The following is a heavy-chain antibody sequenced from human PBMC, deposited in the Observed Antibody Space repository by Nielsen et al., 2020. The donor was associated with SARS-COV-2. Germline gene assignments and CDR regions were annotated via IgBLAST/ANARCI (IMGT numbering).Heavy chain of an antibody. D-gene: IGHD3-22*01. CDR2: ISYDGSNE. V-gene: IGHV3-30*18. CDR3: VKGGWYSSGSQETLDP. Sequence: WIRQPPGKGLEWVAVISYDGSNEYYVDSVEGRFIISRDNFKDMLYLQMKNLTVEDTAVYHCVKGGWYSSGSQETLDPWGQGTMVTVSS. J-gene: IGHJ3*01.